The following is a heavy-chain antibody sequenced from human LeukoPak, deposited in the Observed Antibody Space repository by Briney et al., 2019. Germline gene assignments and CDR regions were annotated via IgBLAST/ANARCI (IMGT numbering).Heavy chain of an antibody. J-gene: IGHJ4*02. Sequence: SETLSLTCTVSGGSISSSSYYWGWIRQPPGKGLEWIGSIYYSGSTYYNPSLKSRVTISVDTSKNQFSLKPSSVTAADTAVYYCVRWYGDYWGQGTLVTVSS. V-gene: IGHV4-39*01. CDR2: IYYSGST. D-gene: IGHD4-23*01. CDR3: VRWYGDY. CDR1: GGSISSSSYY.